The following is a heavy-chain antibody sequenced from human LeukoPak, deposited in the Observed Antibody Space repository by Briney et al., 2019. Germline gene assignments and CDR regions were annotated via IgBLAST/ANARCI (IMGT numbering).Heavy chain of an antibody. V-gene: IGHV4-61*02. CDR3: AKDWAPVPTIAVAGDY. CDR1: GGSISSGSYY. D-gene: IGHD6-19*01. CDR2: IYTSGST. J-gene: IGHJ4*02. Sequence: PSQTLSLTCTVSGGSISSGSYYWSWIRQPAGKGLEWIGRIYTSGSTNYNPSLKSRVTISVDTSKNQFSLKLSSVTAADTAVYYCAKDWAPVPTIAVAGDYWGQGTLVTVSS.